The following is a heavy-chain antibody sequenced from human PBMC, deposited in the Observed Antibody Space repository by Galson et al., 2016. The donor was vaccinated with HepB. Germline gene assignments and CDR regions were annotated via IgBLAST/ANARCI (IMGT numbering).Heavy chain of an antibody. CDR3: AREGTSFDY. CDR1: GFTFSYYS. D-gene: IGHD1-1*01. Sequence: SLRLSCAASGFTFSYYSMNWVRQAPGKGLEWIAYISTVGSTIHYSDSVRGRFPISRDNDKTLLYLQMNSLRDEDTAVYYCAREGTSFDYWGQGTLVSVSS. CDR2: ISTVGSTI. V-gene: IGHV3-48*02. J-gene: IGHJ4*02.